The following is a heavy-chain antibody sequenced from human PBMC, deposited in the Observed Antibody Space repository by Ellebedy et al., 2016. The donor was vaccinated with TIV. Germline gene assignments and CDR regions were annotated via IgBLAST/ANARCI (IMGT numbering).Heavy chain of an antibody. Sequence: GGSLRLSCVASGFTLDNYAMFWVRQAPGKGPEWVSGIYTDVSTYYADSVKGRFTISRDNSKNTLFLQMNSLRAEDTAVYYCAREFGDYFFDKWGQGTLVTVSS. CDR3: AREFGDYFFDK. CDR1: GFTLDNYA. V-gene: IGHV3-66*01. J-gene: IGHJ4*02. D-gene: IGHD2-21*02. CDR2: IYTDVST.